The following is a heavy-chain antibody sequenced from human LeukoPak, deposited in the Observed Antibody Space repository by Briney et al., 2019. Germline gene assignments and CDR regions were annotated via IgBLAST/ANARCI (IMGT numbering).Heavy chain of an antibody. CDR2: INSDGSST. CDR3: ARDPQDDFWSGRGFDP. J-gene: IGHJ5*02. D-gene: IGHD3-3*01. Sequence: PGGSLRLSCAASGFTFSSYAMSWVRQAPGKGLVWVSRINSDGSSTSYADSVKGRFTISRDNAKNTLYLQMNSLRAEDTAVYYCARDPQDDFWSGRGFDPWGQGTLVTVSS. CDR1: GFTFSSYA. V-gene: IGHV3-74*01.